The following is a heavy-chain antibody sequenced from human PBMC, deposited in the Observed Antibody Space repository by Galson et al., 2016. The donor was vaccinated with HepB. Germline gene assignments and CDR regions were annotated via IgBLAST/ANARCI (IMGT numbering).Heavy chain of an antibody. CDR2: ISGNGIAT. CDR3: ARGNLRFLEWLLAGGRGGWFDP. CDR1: GFTFNNYA. Sequence: SLRLSCAASGFTFNNYAMAWVRQAPGKGLEWLSTISGNGIATYYGDSLRGRFTISRDDSGNTLFLHMNSLRAADTAVYYCARGNLRFLEWLLAGGRGGWFDPWGQGTLVTVSS. V-gene: IGHV3-23*01. D-gene: IGHD3-3*01. J-gene: IGHJ5*02.